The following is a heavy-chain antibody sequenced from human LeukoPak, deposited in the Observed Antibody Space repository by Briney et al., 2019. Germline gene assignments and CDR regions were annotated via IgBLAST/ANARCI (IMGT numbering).Heavy chain of an antibody. CDR3: TRQLGELLSGTLYYYYLDV. CDR2: IRSEANTYAT. CDR1: GFAFSGSA. J-gene: IGHJ6*03. V-gene: IGHV3-73*01. D-gene: IGHD3-10*01. Sequence: GGSLRLSCAASGFAFSGSAMHWVRQASGKGLEWVGHIRSEANTYATTYAASLKGRFTISRDDSKNTAYLQMNSLKTEDTAVYYCTRQLGELLSGTLYYYYLDVWGKGTTVTVSS.